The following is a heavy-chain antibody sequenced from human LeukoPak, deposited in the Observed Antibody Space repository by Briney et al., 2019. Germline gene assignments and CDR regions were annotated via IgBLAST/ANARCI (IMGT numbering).Heavy chain of an antibody. CDR3: ARFDTIFGVVSSFDY. V-gene: IGHV4-30-4*08. D-gene: IGHD3-3*01. CDR1: GGSINSGEYY. J-gene: IGHJ4*02. CDR2: ISDSGST. Sequence: NPSQTLSLTCTVSGGSINSGEYYWSWIRQPPGKGLEWIGYISDSGSTYYSPSLKSRVTISVDTSKNQFSLKLSSVTAADTAVYYCARFDTIFGVVSSFDYWGQGTLVTVS.